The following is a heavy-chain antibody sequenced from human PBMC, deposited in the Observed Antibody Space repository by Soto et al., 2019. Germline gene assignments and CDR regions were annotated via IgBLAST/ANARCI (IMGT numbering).Heavy chain of an antibody. J-gene: IGHJ3*02. Sequence: ASVKVSCKASGYTFTSYAMHWVRQATGQGLEWMGWMNPNSGNTGYAQKFQVRVTMTRNTSISTAYMELSSLRSEDTAVYYCARSANWNDVDAFDIWGQGTMVTVSS. CDR3: ARSANWNDVDAFDI. V-gene: IGHV1-8*02. CDR1: GYTFTSYA. D-gene: IGHD1-20*01. CDR2: MNPNSGNT.